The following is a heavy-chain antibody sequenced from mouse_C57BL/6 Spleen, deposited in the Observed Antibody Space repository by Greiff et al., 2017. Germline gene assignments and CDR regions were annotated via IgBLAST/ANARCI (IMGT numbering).Heavy chain of an antibody. CDR3: ARSYDYEAWFAY. V-gene: IGHV2-6*03. CDR1: GFSLTSYG. J-gene: IGHJ3*01. Sequence: VKLMESGPGLVAPSQSLSITCTVSGFSLTSYGVHWVRQPPGKGLEWLVVIWSDGSTTYNSALKSRLSISKDNSKSQVFLKMNSLQTDDTAMYYCARSYDYEAWFAYWGQGTLVTVSA. CDR2: IWSDGST. D-gene: IGHD2-4*01.